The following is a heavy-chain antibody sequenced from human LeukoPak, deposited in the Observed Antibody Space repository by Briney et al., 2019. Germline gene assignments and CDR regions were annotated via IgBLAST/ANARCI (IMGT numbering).Heavy chain of an antibody. J-gene: IGHJ5*02. Sequence: SETLSLTCTVSGGSISSGGYYWSWIRQPPGKGLEWIGYIYYSGSTYYNPSLKSRVTISVDTSKNQFSLKLSSVTAADTAVYYCARGTILGNWFDPWGQGTLVTVSS. CDR3: ARGTILGNWFDP. V-gene: IGHV4-30-4*01. CDR2: IYYSGST. D-gene: IGHD1-1*01. CDR1: GGSISSGGYY.